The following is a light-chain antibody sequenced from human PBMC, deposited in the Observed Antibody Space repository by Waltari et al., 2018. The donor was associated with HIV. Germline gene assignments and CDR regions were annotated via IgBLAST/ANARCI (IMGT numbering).Light chain of an antibody. CDR3: QQYNDWPTT. CDR1: QTVGTN. Sequence: EIALTHSAATLSVSPGERATLSCRASQTVGTNLAWYQQKPGQAPRVLIYDASTRATGTPARFSGSGSGTEFTLTISSLQSEDFAVYFCQQYNDWPTTFGQGTKVEIK. J-gene: IGKJ1*01. CDR2: DAS. V-gene: IGKV3-15*01.